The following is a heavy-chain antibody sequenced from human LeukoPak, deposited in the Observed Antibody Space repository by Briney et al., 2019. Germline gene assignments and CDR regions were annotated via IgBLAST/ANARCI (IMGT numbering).Heavy chain of an antibody. D-gene: IGHD2-15*01. J-gene: IGHJ6*02. V-gene: IGHV4-59*01. CDR2: IYYSGST. Sequence: SETLSLTCTVSGGSISSYYWSWIRQPPGKGLEWIGYIYYSGSTNYDPSLKSRVTISVDTSKNQFSLKLSSVTAAATAVYYCARDLSGSGYCSGGSCYSFGMDVWGQGTTVTVSS. CDR1: GGSISSYY. CDR3: ARDLSGSGYCSGGSCYSFGMDV.